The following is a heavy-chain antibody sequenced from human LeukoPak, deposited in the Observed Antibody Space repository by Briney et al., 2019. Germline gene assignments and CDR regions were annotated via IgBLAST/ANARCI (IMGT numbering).Heavy chain of an antibody. D-gene: IGHD4-23*01. CDR3: ATPTDGGNSGAFDI. CDR1: GGSIRSSSYY. V-gene: IGHV4-39*01. Sequence: SETLSLTCTVSGGSIRSSSYYWRWIRQPPGKGLEWIGSIYYSGSTYYNPSLKSRVTISVDTSKNQFSLKLSSVTAADTAVYYCATPTDGGNSGAFDIWGQGTMVTVSS. CDR2: IYYSGST. J-gene: IGHJ3*02.